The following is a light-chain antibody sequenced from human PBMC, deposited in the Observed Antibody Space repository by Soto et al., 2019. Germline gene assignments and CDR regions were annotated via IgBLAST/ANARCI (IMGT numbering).Light chain of an antibody. CDR3: LLYFGATQSFV. CDR2: STS. Sequence: QTVVTQEPSLTVSPGGTVTLTCASSTGAVTRGNYPSWFQQKPGQAPTAMIFSTSNKHSWTPARISGSLLGGKAALTLSSVQPEDEDEYYCLLYFGATQSFVFGTGTKLTVL. CDR1: TGAVTRGNY. V-gene: IGLV7-43*01. J-gene: IGLJ1*01.